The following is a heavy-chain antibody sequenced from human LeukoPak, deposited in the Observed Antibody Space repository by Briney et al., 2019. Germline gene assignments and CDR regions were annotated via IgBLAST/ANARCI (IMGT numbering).Heavy chain of an antibody. V-gene: IGHV3-74*01. D-gene: IGHD2-2*02. CDR2: INTDGSSP. CDR1: GFTFSAYW. J-gene: IGHJ4*02. CDR3: AKDRCSSTSCYTFDY. Sequence: GGSLRLSCAASGFTFSAYWMHWVRQAPGKGLVWVSRINTDGSSPTYAASVKGRFTISRDNSKNTLYLQMNSLRAEDTAVYYCAKDRCSSTSCYTFDYWGQGTLVTVSS.